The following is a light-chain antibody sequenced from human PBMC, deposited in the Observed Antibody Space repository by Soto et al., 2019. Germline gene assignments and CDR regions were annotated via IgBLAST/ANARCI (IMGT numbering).Light chain of an antibody. CDR3: QPYNSYSRT. CDR2: KAS. J-gene: IGKJ1*01. CDR1: ESISNF. V-gene: IGKV1-5*03. Sequence: DIQMTQSPSTLSASVGDRVTITCQASESISNFLAWYQQKPGKAPNLLIYKASSLESGVPSRSSGSGSGTEFTLTISSLQPDDFATYYCQPYNSYSRTFGQGTKVDIK.